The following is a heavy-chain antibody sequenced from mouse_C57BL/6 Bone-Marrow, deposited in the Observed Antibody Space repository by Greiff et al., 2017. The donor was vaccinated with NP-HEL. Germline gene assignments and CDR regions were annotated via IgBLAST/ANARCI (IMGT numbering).Heavy chain of an antibody. CDR1: GFTFSSYG. V-gene: IGHV5-6*01. Sequence: EVKLQESGGDLVKPGGSLKLSCAASGFTFSSYGMSWVRQTPDKRLEWVATISSGGSYTYYPDSVKGRFTISRDNAKNTLYLQMSSLKSEDTAMYYCARSYYDYLFAYWGQGTLVTVSA. J-gene: IGHJ3*01. CDR3: ARSYYDYLFAY. D-gene: IGHD2-4*01. CDR2: ISSGGSYT.